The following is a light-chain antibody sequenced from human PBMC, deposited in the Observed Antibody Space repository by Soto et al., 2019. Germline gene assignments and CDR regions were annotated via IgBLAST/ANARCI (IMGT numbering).Light chain of an antibody. CDR1: ASTIGRNY. J-gene: IGLJ1*01. Sequence: QSVLTQSPSASGTPGQWVTISCSGSASTIGRNYVYWYQQLPGTAPKLLIYRNSQRPSGVPDRFSGSKSGTSASLAISGLRSEDEADYYCAAWDDNLSGFYVFGYGTKLTVL. V-gene: IGLV1-47*01. CDR3: AAWDDNLSGFYV. CDR2: RNS.